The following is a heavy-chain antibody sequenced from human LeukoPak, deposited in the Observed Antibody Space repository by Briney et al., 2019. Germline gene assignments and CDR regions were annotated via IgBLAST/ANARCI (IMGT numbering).Heavy chain of an antibody. CDR2: IYYSGST. CDR1: GGSISPYY. D-gene: IGHD2-2*01. J-gene: IGHJ5*02. CDR3: ARVFNDIVVGVSWFDP. V-gene: IGHV4-59*01. Sequence: SETLSLTCAVSGGSISPYYWTWIRQPPGKGLEWIGYIYYSGSTNYNPSLESRVTISVDTSKNQFSLKLNSVTAADTAVYYCARVFNDIVVGVSWFDPWGQGTLVTVSS.